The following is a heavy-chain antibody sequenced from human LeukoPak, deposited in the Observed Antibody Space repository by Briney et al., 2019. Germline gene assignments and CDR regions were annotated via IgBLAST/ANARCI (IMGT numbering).Heavy chain of an antibody. V-gene: IGHV3-64*01. D-gene: IGHD2-21*02. J-gene: IGHJ4*02. CDR3: AKVSNRAACWDY. CDR1: GFTFSSYA. CDR2: ISSNGGST. Sequence: GGSLRLSCAASGFTFSSYAMHWVRQAPGKGLECVSAISSNGGSTYYANSVKGRFTISRDNSKNTLYLQMGRLRAEDMAVYYCAKVSNRAACWDYWGQGTLVTVSS.